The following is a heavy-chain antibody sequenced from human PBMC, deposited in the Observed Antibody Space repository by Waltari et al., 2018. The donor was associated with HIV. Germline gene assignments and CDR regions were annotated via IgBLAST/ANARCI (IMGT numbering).Heavy chain of an antibody. J-gene: IGHJ4*02. CDR3: ARGAYYGSRTYSFDF. CDR1: GGSISSGGYY. CDR2: IYYSGRT. Sequence: QVQLQESGPGLVKPSQTLSLTCTVSGGSISSGGYYWTWIRQRPEKGLDYIGNIYYSGRTYYTPSLKSRIIIAVDTSKNQFSLKLNSVTAADTAVYYCARGAYYGSRTYSFDFWGQGTLVTVSS. D-gene: IGHD3-10*01. V-gene: IGHV4-31*03.